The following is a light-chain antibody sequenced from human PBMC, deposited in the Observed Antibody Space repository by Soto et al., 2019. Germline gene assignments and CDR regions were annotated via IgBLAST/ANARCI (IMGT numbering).Light chain of an antibody. CDR1: QSVSSSY. CDR3: QQYGSSPLWT. Sequence: EIVLSQSPATLSLSPGERVTLSCRAIQSVSSSYLAWYQQKPGQAPRLLIYGASSRATGIPDRFSGSGSGTDFTLTISRLEPEDFAVYYCQQYGSSPLWTFGQGTKVDI. CDR2: GAS. V-gene: IGKV3-20*01. J-gene: IGKJ1*01.